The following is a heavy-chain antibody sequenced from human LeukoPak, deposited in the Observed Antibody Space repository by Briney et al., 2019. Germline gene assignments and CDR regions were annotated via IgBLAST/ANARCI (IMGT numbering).Heavy chain of an antibody. Sequence: GGSLRLSCAASGFTFSRYWMHWVRQAPGKGLMWVSRISPDGSTTLYADSVKGRFTISRDNAKNSLCLQMNSLRAEDTAIYYCVRSGGYWGQGTLVTVSS. J-gene: IGHJ4*02. CDR1: GFTFSRYW. D-gene: IGHD1-26*01. CDR2: ISPDGSTT. V-gene: IGHV3-74*03. CDR3: VRSGGY.